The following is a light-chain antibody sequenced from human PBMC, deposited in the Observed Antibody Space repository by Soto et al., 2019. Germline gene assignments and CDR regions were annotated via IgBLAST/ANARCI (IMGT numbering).Light chain of an antibody. V-gene: IGLV2-14*01. Sequence: QSDLTQPASVSGSPGQSITISCTGTSSDIGGYNYVSWYQQHPGKAPKLMIYGVSDRPSGVSTRFSGSRSGNTASLTISGLQAEDEADYYCSSYTSSSTRVFGGGTKLTVL. CDR1: SSDIGGYNY. J-gene: IGLJ2*01. CDR2: GVS. CDR3: SSYTSSSTRV.